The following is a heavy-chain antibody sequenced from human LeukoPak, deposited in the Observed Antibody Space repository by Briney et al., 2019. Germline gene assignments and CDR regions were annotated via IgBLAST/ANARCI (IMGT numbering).Heavy chain of an antibody. Sequence: GGSLRLSCAASGFTFSSYGMHWVRQAPGKGLEWVAVIWYDGSNRYYADSVKGRFTISRDNSKNTLYLQMNSLRAEDTAVYYCAKDQLEYSSSSWLDYWGQGTLVTVSS. J-gene: IGHJ4*02. CDR1: GFTFSSYG. V-gene: IGHV3-33*06. CDR2: IWYDGSNR. D-gene: IGHD6-6*01. CDR3: AKDQLEYSSSSWLDY.